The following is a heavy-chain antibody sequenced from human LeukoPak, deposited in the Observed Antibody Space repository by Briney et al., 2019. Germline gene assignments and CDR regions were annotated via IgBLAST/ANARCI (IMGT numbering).Heavy chain of an antibody. CDR3: ATGCSSTSCFQPFDY. Sequence: GGSLRLSCAASGFTFSSYGMHWVRQAPGKGLEWVAVIWYGGSNKYYADSVKGRFTISRDNSKNTLYLQMNSLRAEDTAVYYCATGCSSTSCFQPFDYRGQGTLVTVSS. V-gene: IGHV3-33*08. CDR1: GFTFSSYG. J-gene: IGHJ4*02. CDR2: IWYGGSNK. D-gene: IGHD2-2*01.